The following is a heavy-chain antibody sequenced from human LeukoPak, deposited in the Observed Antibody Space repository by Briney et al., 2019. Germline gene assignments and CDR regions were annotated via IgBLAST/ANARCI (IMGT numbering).Heavy chain of an antibody. J-gene: IGHJ4*02. CDR2: AYYRSKWYK. CDR3: ARDGHAPQSPYYFGY. CDR1: GDSLSSDSAA. V-gene: IGHV6-1*01. Sequence: SQTLSLTCAISGDSLSSDSAAWNWIRQSPSRGLEWLGRAYYRSKWYKDYAESVKSRVTFNTDTSKNQFSLQLNSVTPEDTAVYYCARDGHAPQSPYYFGYWGQGTLATVSS.